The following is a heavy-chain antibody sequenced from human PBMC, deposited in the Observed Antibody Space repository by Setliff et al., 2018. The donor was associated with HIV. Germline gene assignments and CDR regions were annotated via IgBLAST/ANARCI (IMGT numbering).Heavy chain of an antibody. CDR3: AGVLSSGYYDGP. V-gene: IGHV4-59*02. Sequence: PSETLSLTCTVSGASVNSHYWAWIRQPPGKGLEWIGSLYYSGNTNYNPSLKSRVTISADTSKNQSSLKLRSVTAADTAVYYCAGVLSSGYYDGPWGQGTLVTVSS. J-gene: IGHJ5*02. CDR2: LYYSGNT. CDR1: GASVNSHY. D-gene: IGHD3-22*01.